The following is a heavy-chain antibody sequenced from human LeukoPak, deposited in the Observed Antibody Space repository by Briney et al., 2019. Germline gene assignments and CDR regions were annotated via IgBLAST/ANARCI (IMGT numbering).Heavy chain of an antibody. CDR3: ARVYYGGNVLEN. CDR1: GYTFTSYG. CDR2: ISAYNGNT. Sequence: GASVKVSCKASGYTFTSYGISWVRQAPGQGLEWMGWISAYNGNTNYAQKLRSRVTMTTDTSTSTAYMELRSLRSDDTAVYYCARVYYGGNVLENWGQGTLVTVSS. J-gene: IGHJ1*01. D-gene: IGHD4-23*01. V-gene: IGHV1-18*01.